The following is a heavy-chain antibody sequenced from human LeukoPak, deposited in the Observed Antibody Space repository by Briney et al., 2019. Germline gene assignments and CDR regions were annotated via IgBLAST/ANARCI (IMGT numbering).Heavy chain of an antibody. D-gene: IGHD3-22*01. J-gene: IGHJ4*02. Sequence: PGGSLRLSCAASGFTFSGYAMHWVRQAPGKGLEWVAVISYDGSNKYYADSVKGRFTISRDNAKNSLYLQMNSLRAEDTAVYYCARGAYGYYYLVYWGQGTLVTVSS. V-gene: IGHV3-30-3*01. CDR1: GFTFSGYA. CDR2: ISYDGSNK. CDR3: ARGAYGYYYLVY.